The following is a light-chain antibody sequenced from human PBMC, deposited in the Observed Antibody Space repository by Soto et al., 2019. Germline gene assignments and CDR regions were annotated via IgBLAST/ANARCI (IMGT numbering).Light chain of an antibody. CDR3: GADHGSGSNFVYLV. CDR1: SGYSNYK. Sequence: QLVLTQPPSASASLGASVTHTCTLSSGYSNYKVDWYQQRPGKGPRFVMRVGTGGIVGSKGDGIPDRFSVLGSGLNRYLTIKNIQEEDESDYHCGADHGSGSNFVYLVFGGGTKLTVL. CDR2: VGTGGIVG. J-gene: IGLJ2*01. V-gene: IGLV9-49*01.